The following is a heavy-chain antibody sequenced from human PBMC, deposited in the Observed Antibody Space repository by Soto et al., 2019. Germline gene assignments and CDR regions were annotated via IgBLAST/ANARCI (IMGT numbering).Heavy chain of an antibody. CDR1: GFTFSSHH. CDR3: AREGLRYFDWSYFDY. V-gene: IGHV3-33*01. D-gene: IGHD3-9*01. CDR2: IWYDGSNK. J-gene: IGHJ4*02. Sequence: QVQLVESGGGVVQPGRSLRLSCAASGFTFSSHHMHWVRQAPGKGLEWVAVIWYDGSNKYYEDSVKGRFTISRHNSKNTLYLQMNSLRAEDTAVYYCAREGLRYFDWSYFDYWGQGTLVTVSS.